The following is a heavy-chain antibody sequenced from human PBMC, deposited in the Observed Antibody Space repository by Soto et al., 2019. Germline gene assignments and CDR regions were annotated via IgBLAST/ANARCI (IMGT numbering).Heavy chain of an antibody. Sequence: QVQLVESGGGVVQPGRSLRLSCAASGFTFSSYGMHWVRQAAGNGLEWVAVISYAGSNNYYADSVKGRFTISRDNSKNTLYLHTNRLRAEDAAVYYCAKDLRAAKYYDFWSGYPWAYYYGMDVWGQGTTVTVSS. CDR1: GFTFSSYG. V-gene: IGHV3-30*18. D-gene: IGHD3-3*01. J-gene: IGHJ6*02. CDR2: ISYAGSNN. CDR3: AKDLRAAKYYDFWSGYPWAYYYGMDV.